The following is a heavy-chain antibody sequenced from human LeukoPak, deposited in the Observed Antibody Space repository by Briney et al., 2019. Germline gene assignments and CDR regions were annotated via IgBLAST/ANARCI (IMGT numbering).Heavy chain of an antibody. CDR1: GGSISSGGYY. D-gene: IGHD3-22*01. J-gene: IGHJ4*02. Sequence: PSQTLSLTCTVSGGSISSGGYYWSWIRQHPGKGLEWIGYIYYSGSTYYNLSLKSRVTISVDTSKNQFSLKLSSVTAADTAVYYCARDSSGYYFPEWGQGTLVTVSS. CDR3: ARDSSGYYFPE. CDR2: IYYSGST. V-gene: IGHV4-31*03.